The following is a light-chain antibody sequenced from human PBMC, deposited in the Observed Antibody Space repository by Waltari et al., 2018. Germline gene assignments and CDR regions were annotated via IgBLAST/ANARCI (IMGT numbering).Light chain of an antibody. V-gene: IGKV1-39*01. CDR1: QTVTNY. CDR3: QQTFSSPWT. J-gene: IGKJ1*01. CDR2: ASS. Sequence: IQLTQSPSSLSASVGDRVTITCRASQTVTNYLNWYQQKPGKAPNLVIFASSSFQSGVSSRFSDSGSGTNFTLTISSLRPEDFATYYCQQTFSSPWTFGQGTRVEIK.